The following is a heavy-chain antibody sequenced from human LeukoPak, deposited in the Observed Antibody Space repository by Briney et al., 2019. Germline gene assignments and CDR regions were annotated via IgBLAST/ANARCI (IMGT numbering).Heavy chain of an antibody. CDR3: ARDLYDYDSSGYANFGSD. Sequence: ASVKVSCKASGYTFNSSYMHWVRQAPGQGLEWMGIINPSDDSTRYAQKFQGRVTMTKDTSTNTVYMHLSSLSSDDTAVYYCARDLYDYDSSGYANFGSDWGQGTLVTVSS. V-gene: IGHV1-46*02. D-gene: IGHD3-22*01. J-gene: IGHJ4*02. CDR2: INPSDDST. CDR1: GYTFNSSY.